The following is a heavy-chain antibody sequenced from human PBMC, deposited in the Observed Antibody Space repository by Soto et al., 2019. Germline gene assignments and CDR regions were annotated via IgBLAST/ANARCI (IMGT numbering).Heavy chain of an antibody. CDR3: ARDLGSSWYKDYYYGMDV. V-gene: IGHV4-59*01. CDR1: GGSISSYY. D-gene: IGHD6-13*01. Sequence: PSDTLSLTCTVSGGSISSYYWSWIRQPPGKGLEWIGYIYYSGSTNYNPSLKSRVTISVDTSKNQFSLKLSSVTAADTAVYYCARDLGSSWYKDYYYGMDVWGQGTTVTVSS. CDR2: IYYSGST. J-gene: IGHJ6*02.